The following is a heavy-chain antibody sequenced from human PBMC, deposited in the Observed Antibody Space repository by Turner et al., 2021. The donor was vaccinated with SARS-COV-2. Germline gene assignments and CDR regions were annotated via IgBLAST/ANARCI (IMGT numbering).Heavy chain of an antibody. CDR3: ARPGGREVLLSDPFDI. V-gene: IGHV4-39*01. CDR2: IVNTWDT. D-gene: IGHD1-26*01. CDR1: CDSIGSNHF. Sequence: QLHLQWSAPGLMRPSETLSLPGAVSCDSIGSNHFRGWLRQSPGKGLEWIGTIVNTWDTYYNQSLMARVTISVDTSKNLQSLRVTSVTAADTAVSYCARPGGREVLLSDPFDIWGQGTVVTIS. J-gene: IGHJ3*02.